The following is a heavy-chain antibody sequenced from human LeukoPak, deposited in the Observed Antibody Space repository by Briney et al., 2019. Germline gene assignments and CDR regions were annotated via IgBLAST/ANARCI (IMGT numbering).Heavy chain of an antibody. CDR3: ARLTTTVTTPFDY. J-gene: IGHJ4*02. V-gene: IGHV3-21*01. CDR1: GFTFSNYW. CDR2: ISSSSSYI. D-gene: IGHD4-17*01. Sequence: GGSLRLSCTASGFTFSNYWMHWVRQAPGKALEWVSSISSSSSYIYYADSVKGRFTISRDNAKNSLYLQMNSLRAEDTAVYYCARLTTTVTTPFDYWGQGTLVTVSS.